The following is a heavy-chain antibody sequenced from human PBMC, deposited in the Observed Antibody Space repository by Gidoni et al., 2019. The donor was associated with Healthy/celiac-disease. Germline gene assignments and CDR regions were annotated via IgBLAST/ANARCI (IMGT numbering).Heavy chain of an antibody. D-gene: IGHD4-17*01. CDR3: ARGAYGGYSLGFDS. CDR1: GHTFPEYN. CDR2: IDPNSGGS. J-gene: IGHJ4*02. V-gene: IGHV1-2*05. Sequence: QAQLVQSGAEVKKLGASVKVSCKASGHTFPEYNIPWVRQAPGQGLEWLGRIDPNSGGSNYAQKFQGRVTMTWDTSISTAYMDVSSLRSDDTVVYYCARGAYGGYSLGFDSWGQGTLVTVSS.